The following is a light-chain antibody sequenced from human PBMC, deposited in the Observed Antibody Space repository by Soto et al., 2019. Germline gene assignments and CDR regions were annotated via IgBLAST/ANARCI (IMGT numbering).Light chain of an antibody. Sequence: QSVLTQPPSASGTPGQRVTISFSCSSSNIGGNYVFWYRQFQGTAPKVLIYRNNQRPSGVADRFSGAKSGTSASLDISGLGSDDDADYYCAAWADGLSGWVFGGGTKLTVL. CDR1: SSNIGGNY. CDR2: RNN. CDR3: AAWADGLSGWV. J-gene: IGLJ3*02. V-gene: IGLV1-47*01.